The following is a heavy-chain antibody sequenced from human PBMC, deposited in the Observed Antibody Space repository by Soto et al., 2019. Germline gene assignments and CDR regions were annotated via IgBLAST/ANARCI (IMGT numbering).Heavy chain of an antibody. CDR2: IIPVYGTP. V-gene: IGHV1-69*01. CDR1: GGTFSNYA. D-gene: IGHD2-15*01. Sequence: QVQREQSGAEVKKPGSSLKVSCKATGGTFSNYAISWVRQAPGQGLEWMAGIIPVYGTPSYAQRFQDRVTIIADESTTTAYMEVHSLRSEDTAIYYCSIVTAYGMDVWGPGTTVIVSS. CDR3: SIVTAYGMDV. J-gene: IGHJ6*02.